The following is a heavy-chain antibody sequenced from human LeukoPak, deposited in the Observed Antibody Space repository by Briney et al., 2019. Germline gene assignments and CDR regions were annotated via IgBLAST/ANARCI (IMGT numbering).Heavy chain of an antibody. CDR2: IYYSGST. Sequence: SETLSLTCTVSGGSISSYYWSWIRQPPGKGLEWIGYIYYSGSTNYNPSLKSRVTISVDTSKNQFSLKLSSVTAADTAVYYCARGVPRYYDFWSGYYAADLDAFDIWGQGTMVTVPS. CDR3: ARGVPRYYDFWSGYYAADLDAFDI. D-gene: IGHD3-3*01. J-gene: IGHJ3*02. V-gene: IGHV4-59*01. CDR1: GGSISSYY.